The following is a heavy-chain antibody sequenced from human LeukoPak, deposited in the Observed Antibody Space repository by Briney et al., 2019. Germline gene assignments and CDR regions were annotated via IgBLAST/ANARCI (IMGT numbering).Heavy chain of an antibody. Sequence: GASVKVSCKASGYTFTSYGISWVRQAPGQGLEWMGWISAYNGNTNYAQKLQGRVTMTTDTSTSTAYRELRSLRSDDTAVYYCARSYCSSTSCYAVIGWFDPWGQGTLVTVSS. CDR2: ISAYNGNT. CDR3: ARSYCSSTSCYAVIGWFDP. D-gene: IGHD2-2*01. J-gene: IGHJ5*02. V-gene: IGHV1-18*01. CDR1: GYTFTSYG.